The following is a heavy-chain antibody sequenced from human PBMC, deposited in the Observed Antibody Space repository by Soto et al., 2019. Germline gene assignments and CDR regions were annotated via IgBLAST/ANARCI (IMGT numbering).Heavy chain of an antibody. CDR2: IWYDGSNK. V-gene: IGHV3-33*01. D-gene: IGHD3-22*01. J-gene: IGHJ3*02. CDR1: GFTFSSYG. CDR3: AREFAYYYDSSGAEAFDI. Sequence: QVQLVESGGGVVQPGRSLRLSCAASGFTFSSYGMHWVRQAPGKGLEWVAVIWYDGSNKYYADSVKGRFTISRDNSKNTMYLQMNSLRAEDTAVYYCAREFAYYYDSSGAEAFDIWGQGTMVTVS.